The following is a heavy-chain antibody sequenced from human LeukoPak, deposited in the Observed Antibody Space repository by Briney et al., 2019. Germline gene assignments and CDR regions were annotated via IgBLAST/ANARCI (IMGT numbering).Heavy chain of an antibody. Sequence: ASVKVSCKASGYTFTSYGISWVRQAPGQGLEWMGWIGIYNGDTNYAQKFQGRVTMSTDTMTADTSTSTAYMELRSLRSEDTAVYYCARDEYLGGNDAFDIWGQGTMVTVSS. CDR2: IGIYNGDT. CDR3: ARDEYLGGNDAFDI. D-gene: IGHD2-15*01. V-gene: IGHV1-18*04. J-gene: IGHJ3*02. CDR1: GYTFTSYG.